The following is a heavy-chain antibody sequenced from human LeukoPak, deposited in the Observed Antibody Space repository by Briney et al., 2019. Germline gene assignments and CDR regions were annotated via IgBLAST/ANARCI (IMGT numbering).Heavy chain of an antibody. D-gene: IGHD3-16*02. CDR3: ARYRYGGPADY. CDR1: GSAIRSGFY. Sequence: SETLSLTCLVSGSAIRSGFYWGWLRQPPGKELEWIGSIYHGGSTYYTPSLKSRVTISVDTSKNHFSLSLNSLTVADTAVYYCARYRYGGPADYWGPGIQITVSS. CDR2: IYHGGST. J-gene: IGHJ4*02. V-gene: IGHV4-38-2*01.